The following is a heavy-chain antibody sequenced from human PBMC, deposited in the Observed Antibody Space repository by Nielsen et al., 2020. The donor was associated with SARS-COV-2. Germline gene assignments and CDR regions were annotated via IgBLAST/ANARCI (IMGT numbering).Heavy chain of an antibody. Sequence: GWFLRPSCSASGFTVSSNYMIWVLQAPGKGLEWVSVIYSGGSTYYADSVKGRFTISRDNSKNTLYLQMNSLRAEDTAVYYCARDRVLENPYWYFDLWGRGTLVTVSS. V-gene: IGHV3-53*01. CDR1: GFTVSSNY. D-gene: IGHD2-8*02. CDR3: ARDRVLENPYWYFDL. J-gene: IGHJ2*01. CDR2: IYSGGST.